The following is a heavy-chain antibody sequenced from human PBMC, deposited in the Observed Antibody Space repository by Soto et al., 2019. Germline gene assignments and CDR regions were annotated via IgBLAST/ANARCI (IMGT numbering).Heavy chain of an antibody. J-gene: IGHJ6*02. Sequence: ASVKVPCKVSGYTLTELSMHWVRQAPGKVLEWMGGFDPEDGETIYAQKFQGRVTMTEDTSKDTAYMELSSLRSEDTAVYYCATNLAYYYYYYYGMDVWGQGTTVTVSS. D-gene: IGHD3-10*01. CDR1: GYTLTELS. CDR2: FDPEDGET. V-gene: IGHV1-24*01. CDR3: ATNLAYYYYYYYGMDV.